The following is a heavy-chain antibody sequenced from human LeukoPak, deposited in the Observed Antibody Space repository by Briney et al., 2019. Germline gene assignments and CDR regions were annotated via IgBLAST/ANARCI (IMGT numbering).Heavy chain of an antibody. CDR2: IYYSGST. CDR1: GGSISSGTYY. J-gene: IGHJ6*03. V-gene: IGHV4-39*01. D-gene: IGHD3-16*01. Sequence: SETLSLTCIVSGGSISSGTYYWGWIRQPPGKGLEWTGNIYYSGSTYYNPSLKSRVTMSIDTSNNQFSLKLSSVTAADTAVYYCARYLGYYYYYMGVWGKGTTVTVSS. CDR3: ARYLGYYYYYMGV.